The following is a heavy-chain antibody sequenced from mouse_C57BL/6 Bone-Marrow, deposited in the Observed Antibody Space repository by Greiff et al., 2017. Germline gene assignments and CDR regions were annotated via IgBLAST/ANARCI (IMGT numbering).Heavy chain of an antibody. J-gene: IGHJ3*01. CDR3: AGGSSLAWFAY. V-gene: IGHV1-80*01. CDR1: GYAFSSYW. CDR2: IYPGDGDT. Sequence: QVQLQQSGAELVKPGASVKISCKASGYAFSSYWMNWVKQRPGKGLEWIGQIYPGDGDTNYNGKFKGKATLTADKSSSTAYMQLSRLTSEDSAVYFCAGGSSLAWFAYWGQGTLVTVSA. D-gene: IGHD1-1*01.